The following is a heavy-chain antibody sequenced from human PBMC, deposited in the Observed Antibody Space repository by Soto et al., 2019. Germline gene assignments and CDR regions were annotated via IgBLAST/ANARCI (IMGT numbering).Heavy chain of an antibody. CDR2: IIPIFGTA. CDR3: ARDLGGSSFRSYYYGMDV. J-gene: IGHJ6*02. Sequence: ASVKVSCKASGGTFSSYAISWVRQAPGQGLEWMGGIIPIFGTANYAQKFQGRVTITADESTSTAYMELSSLRSEDTAVYYCARDLGGSSFRSYYYGMDVWGQGTTVTVS. CDR1: GGTFSSYA. D-gene: IGHD6-6*01. V-gene: IGHV1-69*13.